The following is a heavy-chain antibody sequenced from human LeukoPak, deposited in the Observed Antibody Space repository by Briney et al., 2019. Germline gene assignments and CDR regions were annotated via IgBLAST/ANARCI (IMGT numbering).Heavy chain of an antibody. CDR1: GYTFTSNY. V-gene: IGHV1-46*01. CDR3: ARXQEGFDY. CDR2: IYPRDGST. Sequence: ASVKVSCKASGYTFTSNYIHWVRQAPGQGLEWMGMIYPRDGSTSYAQKFQGRVTVTRDTSTSTVHMELSGLRSEDTAVYYCARXQEGFDYWGXXTXVTVSS. J-gene: IGHJ4*01.